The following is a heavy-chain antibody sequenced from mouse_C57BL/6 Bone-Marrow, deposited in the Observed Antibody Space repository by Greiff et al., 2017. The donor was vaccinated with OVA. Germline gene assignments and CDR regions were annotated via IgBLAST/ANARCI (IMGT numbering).Heavy chain of an antibody. V-gene: IGHV5-2*03. J-gene: IGHJ3*01. D-gene: IGHD2-2*01. CDR1: EYEFPSHD. Sequence: EVKLEESGGGLVQPGESLKLSCESNEYEFPSHDMSWVRKTPEKRLELVAAINSDGGSTYYPDTMERRFIISRDNTKKTLYLQMSSLRSEDTALYYCARHVYYGCDAWFAYWGQGTLVTVSA. CDR3: ARHVYYGCDAWFAY. CDR2: INSDGGST.